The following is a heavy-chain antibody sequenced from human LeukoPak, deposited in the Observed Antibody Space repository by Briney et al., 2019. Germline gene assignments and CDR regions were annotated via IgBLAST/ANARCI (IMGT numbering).Heavy chain of an antibody. CDR3: ARAYSSGWTYNWFDP. D-gene: IGHD6-19*01. V-gene: IGHV1-18*01. Sequence: ASVKVSCKASGYTFTSYGISWVRRAPGQGLEWMGWISAYNGNTNYAQKLQGRVTMTTDTSTSTAYMELRSLRSDDTAVYYCARAYSSGWTYNWFDPWGQGTLVTVSS. CDR2: ISAYNGNT. J-gene: IGHJ5*02. CDR1: GYTFTSYG.